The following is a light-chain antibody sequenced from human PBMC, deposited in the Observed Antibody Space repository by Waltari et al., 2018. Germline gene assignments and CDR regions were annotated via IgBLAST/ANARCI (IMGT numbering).Light chain of an antibody. CDR1: SSNIGRNT. Sequence: QSVLTQPPSASGTPGQRVFISCSGSSSNIGRNTVNWYQQLPATAPKLLIFSNNRRPSGVSDRFSGSKSGTSASLAISGLQSDDEADYYCAVWDGSLNGHVVFGGGTKLTVL. V-gene: IGLV1-44*01. CDR2: SNN. CDR3: AVWDGSLNGHVV. J-gene: IGLJ2*01.